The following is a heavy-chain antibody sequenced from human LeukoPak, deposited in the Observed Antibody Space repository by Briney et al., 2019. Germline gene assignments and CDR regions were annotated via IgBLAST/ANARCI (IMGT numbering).Heavy chain of an antibody. Sequence: SETLSLTCNVSGYSIIRGYYWDWFRQPPGKGLEWIGNIYRNGGTIYNPPLKSRLTISVDTSKNQFSLKMNSVTAADTAVYYCARRHNSGWLVYWGQGILVTVSS. CDR2: IYRNGGT. CDR3: ARRHNSGWLVY. J-gene: IGHJ4*02. D-gene: IGHD6-19*01. CDR1: GYSIIRGYY. V-gene: IGHV4-38-2*02.